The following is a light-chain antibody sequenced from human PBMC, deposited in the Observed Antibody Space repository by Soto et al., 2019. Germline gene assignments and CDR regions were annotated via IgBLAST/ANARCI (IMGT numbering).Light chain of an antibody. CDR1: SSDVGRYNY. Sequence: QSALTQPPSASGSPGQSVTISCTGTSSDVGRYNYVSWYQQHPGKAPKLIIYEVTKRPSGVPDRFSGSKSDNTASLTVSGLQAEDEADYYCNSYAGTNNLFGGGTKLTVL. J-gene: IGLJ2*01. CDR3: NSYAGTNNL. CDR2: EVT. V-gene: IGLV2-8*01.